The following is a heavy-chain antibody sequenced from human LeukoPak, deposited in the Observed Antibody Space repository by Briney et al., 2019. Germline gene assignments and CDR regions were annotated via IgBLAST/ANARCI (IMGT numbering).Heavy chain of an antibody. CDR2: IIPIFGTA. D-gene: IGHD6-13*01. Sequence: SVKVSCKASGGTFISYAISWVRQAPGQGLEWMGGIIPIFGTANYAQKFQGRVTITANESTSTAYMELSSLRSEDTAVYCCARHRQQLAFDYWGQGTLVTVSS. CDR1: GGTFISYA. CDR3: ARHRQQLAFDY. V-gene: IGHV1-69*13. J-gene: IGHJ4*02.